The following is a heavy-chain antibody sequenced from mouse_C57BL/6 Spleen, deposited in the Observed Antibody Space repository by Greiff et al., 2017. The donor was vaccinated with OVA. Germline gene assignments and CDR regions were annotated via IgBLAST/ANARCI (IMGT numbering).Heavy chain of an antibody. D-gene: IGHD1-1*01. CDR2: ISYDGSN. CDR1: GYSITSGYY. Sequence: EVQLQQSGPGLVKPSQSLSLTCSVTGYSITSGYYWNWIRQFPGNKLEWRGYISYDGSNNYNPSPKNRISITSDTSKNQFFLKLNSVTTEDTATYYCARSLITPAWFAYWGQGTLVTVSA. CDR3: ARSLITPAWFAY. J-gene: IGHJ3*01. V-gene: IGHV3-6*01.